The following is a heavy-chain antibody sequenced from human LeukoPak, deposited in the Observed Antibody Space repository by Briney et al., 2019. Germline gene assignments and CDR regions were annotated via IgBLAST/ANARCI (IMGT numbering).Heavy chain of an antibody. CDR3: ASNIAVAGTIWYFDL. CDR2: INHSGST. CDR1: GGSFSGYY. D-gene: IGHD6-19*01. V-gene: IGHV4-34*01. Sequence: PSETLSLTCAVYGGSFSGYYWSWIRQPPGKGLEWIGEINHSGSTNYNPSLKSRVTISVDTSKNQFSLKLSSVTAADTAVYYCASNIAVAGTIWYFDLWGRGTLVTVSS. J-gene: IGHJ2*01.